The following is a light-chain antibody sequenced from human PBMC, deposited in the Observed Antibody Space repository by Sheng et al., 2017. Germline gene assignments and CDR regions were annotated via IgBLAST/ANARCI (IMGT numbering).Light chain of an antibody. CDR2: AES. Sequence: DIQMTQSPSTLSASVGDRVTITCRASQTISSWLAWYQQKPGEAPKFLIHAESTFQSRVPSRFSGSGSGTEFTLTISSLQPEDFGTYYCQQSYNGPRTFGQGTKVEIK. J-gene: IGKJ1*01. V-gene: IGKV1-39*01. CDR1: QTISSW. CDR3: QQSYNGPRT.